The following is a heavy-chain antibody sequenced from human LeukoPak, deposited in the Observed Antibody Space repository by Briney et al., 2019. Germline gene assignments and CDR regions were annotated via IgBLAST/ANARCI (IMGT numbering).Heavy chain of an antibody. CDR3: ARGSTSGYDYYYYMDV. V-gene: IGHV1-2*02. CDR2: INPNSGGT. Sequence: ASVKVSCKDSGYTFTGYYMYWVRHAPRQGLEWVGWINPNSGGTNYAQKFQSSVTTTRDTSTSTAYMELSRLRSDDTAVYYCARGSTSGYDYYYYMDVWGKGTTGTVSS. D-gene: IGHD2-2*01. CDR1: GYTFTGYY. J-gene: IGHJ6*03.